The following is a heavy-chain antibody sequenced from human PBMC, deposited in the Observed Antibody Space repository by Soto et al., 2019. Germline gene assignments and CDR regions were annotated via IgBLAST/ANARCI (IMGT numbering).Heavy chain of an antibody. CDR2: ISSNSAYI. V-gene: IGHV3-21*01. CDR1: GFTFSSCT. D-gene: IGHD6-13*01. J-gene: IGHJ5*02. Sequence: SQKLPCAASGFTFSSCTMNSICQTPGKWLDWVSTISSNSAYIYHTDAVRGRFTIAGDNAKNSLNLQMNSLRAEDTAVYYCTRDASRDSSARGWFDPWGPGTLVTVSS. CDR3: TRDASRDSSARGWFDP.